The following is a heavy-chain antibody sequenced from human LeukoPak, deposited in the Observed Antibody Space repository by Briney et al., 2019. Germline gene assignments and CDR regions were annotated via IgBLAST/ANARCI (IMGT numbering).Heavy chain of an antibody. Sequence: PSETLSLTCTVYGGSFRGYYWTWIRQSPGKGLQWIGEVIHSGAANYNPSLTSRLIISVDTSRNQFSLKLSSVTAADTAVYYCARGYDSGGYYAYFDYRGQGALVTVSS. D-gene: IGHD3-22*01. CDR3: ARGYDSGGYYAYFDY. V-gene: IGHV4-34*12. CDR2: VIHSGAA. CDR1: GGSFRGYY. J-gene: IGHJ4*02.